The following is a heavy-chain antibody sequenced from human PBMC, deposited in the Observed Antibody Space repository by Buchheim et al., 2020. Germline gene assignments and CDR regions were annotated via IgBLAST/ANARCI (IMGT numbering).Heavy chain of an antibody. J-gene: IGHJ6*02. CDR1: GFTFSSDW. D-gene: IGHD2-15*01. CDR3: TRSANFFRGMDV. V-gene: IGHV3-74*01. Sequence: EERLVESGGGLGQPGGSLRLSCAASGFTFSSDWMHWVRQAPGKGLVWVSRINPDGSDTTYADSVKGRFNISRENGRKTLYLQMNSLRGEDTAIYYCTRSANFFRGMDVWGQGTT. CDR2: INPDGSDT.